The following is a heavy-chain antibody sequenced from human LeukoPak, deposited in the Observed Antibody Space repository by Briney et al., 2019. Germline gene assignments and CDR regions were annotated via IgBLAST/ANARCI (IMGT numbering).Heavy chain of an antibody. V-gene: IGHV3-23*01. Sequence: PGGSLRLSCAASGFNFNTYAMSWVRQAPGKGLEWVSSISGSGGSTYYADAVKGRFTISRDNSKNTLYLQMNGLRAEDTAVYYCAEDVVVIVAAEPGIWGQGTLVTVSS. D-gene: IGHD2-15*01. CDR3: AEDVVVIVAAEPGI. J-gene: IGHJ4*02. CDR2: ISGSGGST. CDR1: GFNFNTYA.